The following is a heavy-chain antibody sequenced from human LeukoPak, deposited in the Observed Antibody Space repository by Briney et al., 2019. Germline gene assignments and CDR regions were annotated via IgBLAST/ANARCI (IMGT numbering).Heavy chain of an antibody. CDR2: ISSDGSNK. Sequence: PGGSLRLSCAASGFTFSSYSMNWVRQAPGKGLEWVAVISSDGSNKYTADSVKGRFTISRDNSKNTLYLQMNSLRAEDTAVYYCSKGQWLVEQTFDYWGQGTLVTVSS. V-gene: IGHV3-30*18. D-gene: IGHD6-19*01. CDR3: SKGQWLVEQTFDY. J-gene: IGHJ4*02. CDR1: GFTFSSYS.